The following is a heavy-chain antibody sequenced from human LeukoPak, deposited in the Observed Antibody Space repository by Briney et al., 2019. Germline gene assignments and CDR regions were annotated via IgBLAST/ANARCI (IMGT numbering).Heavy chain of an antibody. D-gene: IGHD1-26*01. CDR1: GFTFSSYE. Sequence: QPGGSLSLSCAASGFTFSSYEMNWVRQAPGKGLEWGSFISSSGTTINQPDSVKGRFTISRDNAKNSVHLQMDNLRVEDTAVYYCARGWDRAHPTGFEFDVWGQGTLVTVSS. V-gene: IGHV3-48*03. J-gene: IGHJ4*02. CDR2: ISSSGTTI. CDR3: ARGWDRAHPTGFEFDV.